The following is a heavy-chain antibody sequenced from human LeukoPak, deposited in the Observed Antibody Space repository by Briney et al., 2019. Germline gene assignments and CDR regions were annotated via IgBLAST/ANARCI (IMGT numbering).Heavy chain of an antibody. CDR3: ARDSGATTEDWFDP. CDR2: IIPIFGTA. CDR1: GGTFSSYA. V-gene: IGHV1-69*13. J-gene: IGHJ5*02. D-gene: IGHD1-26*01. Sequence: GASVKVSCKASGGTFSSYAISWVRQAPGQGLEWMGGIIPIFGTANYAQKFQGRVTITADESASTAYMELSSLRSEDTAVYYCARDSGATTEDWFDPWGQGTLVTVSS.